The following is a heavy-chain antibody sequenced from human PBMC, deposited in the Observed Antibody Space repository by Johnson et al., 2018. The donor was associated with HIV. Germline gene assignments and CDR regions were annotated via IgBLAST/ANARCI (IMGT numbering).Heavy chain of an antibody. V-gene: IGHV3-NL1*01. J-gene: IGHJ3*02. CDR1: GFTFGDYG. D-gene: IGHD3-9*01. CDR3: ARDGRDLVTRGSFDI. CDR2: LYSGGST. Sequence: QVQLVESGGGAVRPGGSLRLSCGASGFTFGDYGMSWVRQVPGKGLEWVSVLYSGGSTYYTDSVKGRFTISRDNSKNTLYLQMNSLRAEDTAVYYCARDGRDLVTRGSFDIWGQGTVVTVSS.